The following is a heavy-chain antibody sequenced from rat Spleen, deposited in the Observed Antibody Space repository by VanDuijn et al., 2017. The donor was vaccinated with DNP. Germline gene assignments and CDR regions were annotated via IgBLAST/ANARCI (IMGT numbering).Heavy chain of an antibody. J-gene: IGHJ4*01. V-gene: IGHV5S10*01. CDR1: GFTFSDYT. CDR3: ATHGSIATISTGAMDV. D-gene: IGHD1-2*01. CDR2: IIYDGSGT. Sequence: EVHLVESGGGLVHPGRSLRLSCEASGFTFSDYTMAWVRQAPKKGLEWVAMIIYDGSGTYYGDSVKGRFTISRDNAKNTLHLQMDSLRSEDTATYYCATHGSIATISTGAMDVWGQGTSVTVSS.